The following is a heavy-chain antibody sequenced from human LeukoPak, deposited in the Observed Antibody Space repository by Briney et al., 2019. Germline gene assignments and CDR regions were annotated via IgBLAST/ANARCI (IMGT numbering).Heavy chain of an antibody. CDR1: GFTFSSYW. CDR3: ARGDNGSGRD. Sequence: GGSLRLSCAASGFTFSSYWMHWVRQAPGKGLVWVSRVNNDGSSTTYADSVKGRFTISRDNAKNTLYLQMNSLRAEDTAVYYCARGDNGSGRDWGQGTLVTVSS. V-gene: IGHV3-74*01. D-gene: IGHD3-10*01. J-gene: IGHJ4*02. CDR2: VNNDGSST.